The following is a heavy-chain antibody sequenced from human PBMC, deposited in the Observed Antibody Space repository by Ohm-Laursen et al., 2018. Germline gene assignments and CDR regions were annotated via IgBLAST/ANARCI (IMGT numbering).Heavy chain of an antibody. V-gene: IGHV1-18*01. CDR2: ISAYNGNT. CDR1: GYTFTSYG. Sequence: EASVKVSCKSSGYTFTSYGISWVRQAPGQGLEWMGWISAYNGNTNYAQKLQGRVTMTTDTSTSTAYMELRSLRSDDTAVYYCARDQYSYVIDYWGQGTLVTVSS. CDR3: ARDQYSYVIDY. J-gene: IGHJ4*02. D-gene: IGHD5-18*01.